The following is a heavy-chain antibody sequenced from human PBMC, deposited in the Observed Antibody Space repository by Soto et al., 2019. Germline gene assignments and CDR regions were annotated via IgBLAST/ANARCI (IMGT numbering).Heavy chain of an antibody. J-gene: IGHJ4*02. CDR2: IIPIFGTA. CDR1: GGTFSSYA. Sequence: SSVKVSCKASGGTFSSYAISWVRQAPGQGLEWMGGIIPIFGTANYAQKFQGRVTITADKSTSTAYMELSSLRSEDTAVYYCAREAMIDHKIDYWGQGTMVTVSS. V-gene: IGHV1-69*06. CDR3: AREAMIDHKIDY. D-gene: IGHD3-22*01.